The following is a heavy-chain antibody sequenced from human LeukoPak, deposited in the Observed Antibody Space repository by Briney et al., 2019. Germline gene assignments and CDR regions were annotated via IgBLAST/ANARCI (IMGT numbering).Heavy chain of an antibody. J-gene: IGHJ4*02. V-gene: IGHV4-34*01. Sequence: SETLSLTCAVYGGSFSDYYWSWIRQPPGKGLEWIGEINHSGSTNYNPSLKSRVTISVDTSKNQFSLKLRSVTAADTAVYYCARSGDYGRNTFDYWGQGTLVTVSS. CDR1: GGSFSDYY. D-gene: IGHD4-23*01. CDR2: INHSGST. CDR3: ARSGDYGRNTFDY.